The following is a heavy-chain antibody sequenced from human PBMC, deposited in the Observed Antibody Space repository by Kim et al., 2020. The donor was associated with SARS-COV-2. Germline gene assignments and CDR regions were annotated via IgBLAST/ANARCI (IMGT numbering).Heavy chain of an antibody. D-gene: IGHD3-16*01. CDR1: GGSISSYY. Sequence: SETLSLTCTVSGGSISSYYWSWIRQPPGKGLEWIGYIYYSGSTNYNPSLKSRVTISVDTSKNQFSLKLSSVTAADTAVYYCARLRLGELPHPGYYFDYWGQGTLVTVSS. J-gene: IGHJ4*02. V-gene: IGHV4-59*01. CDR3: ARLRLGELPHPGYYFDY. CDR2: IYYSGST.